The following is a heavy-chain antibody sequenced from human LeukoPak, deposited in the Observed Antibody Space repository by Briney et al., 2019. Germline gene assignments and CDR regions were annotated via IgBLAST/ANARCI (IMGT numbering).Heavy chain of an antibody. CDR3: ARANLPPTYYSSVRDV. CDR2: ISAYNGNT. J-gene: IGHJ6*02. D-gene: IGHD2-2*01. V-gene: IGHV1-18*01. Sequence: ASVKVSCKASGYTFTSYGISWVRQAPGQGLEWMGWISAYNGNTNYAQKLQGRVTMTTDTSTSTAYMELRSLRSDDTAVYYCARANLPPTYYSSVRDVGRQGPTVTVPS. CDR1: GYTFTSYG.